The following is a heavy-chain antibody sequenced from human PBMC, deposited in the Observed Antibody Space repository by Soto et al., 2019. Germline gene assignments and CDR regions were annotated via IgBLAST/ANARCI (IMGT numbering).Heavy chain of an antibody. J-gene: IGHJ4*02. CDR1: GFPFDDFA. V-gene: IGHV3-9*01. CDR3: ARDISGWSPGEVPCPLDF. CDR2: INWNGKTS. D-gene: IGHD3-10*01. Sequence: VKLAESGGGLVEPGRSLRLSCVASGFPFDDFAMHWVRQAPGKGLEWVSGINWNGKTSGYADPVRGRFIVSRDNAKNSLYLQLNSLRVEVTAIYFCARDISGWSPGEVPCPLDFWGQGTLVTVSS.